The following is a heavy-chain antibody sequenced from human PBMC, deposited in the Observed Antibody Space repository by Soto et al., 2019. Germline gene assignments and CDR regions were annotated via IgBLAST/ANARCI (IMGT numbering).Heavy chain of an antibody. V-gene: IGHV1-69*13. D-gene: IGHD2-2*02. Sequence: SVKVSCKASGGTFSSYAISWVRQAPGQGLEWMGGIIPIFGTANYAQKFQGRVTITADESTSTAYMELSSLRSEDTAVYYCARSILGYCSSTSCYRHLYYYYYGMDVWGQGATVTVSS. CDR3: ARSILGYCSSTSCYRHLYYYYYGMDV. CDR2: IIPIFGTA. J-gene: IGHJ6*02. CDR1: GGTFSSYA.